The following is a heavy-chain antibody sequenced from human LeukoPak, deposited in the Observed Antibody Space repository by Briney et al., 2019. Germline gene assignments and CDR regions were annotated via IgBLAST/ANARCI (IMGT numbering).Heavy chain of an antibody. CDR1: GYSFTTYW. CDR3: ARHRWPVGALNAFDF. J-gene: IGHJ3*01. D-gene: IGHD1-26*01. Sequence: GEPLKISCKTSGYSFTTYWIGWVRQMPGKGLEWTGIIHPGDSDTRNSPSFQGQVTISADKSTSTAYLQWSSLKASDNAMYYCARHRWPVGALNAFDFWGQGTMVTVSS. CDR2: IHPGDSDT. V-gene: IGHV5-51*01.